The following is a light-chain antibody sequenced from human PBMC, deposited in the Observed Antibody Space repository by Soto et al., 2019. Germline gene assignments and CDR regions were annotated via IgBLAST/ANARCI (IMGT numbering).Light chain of an antibody. CDR2: DAS. V-gene: IGKV1-5*01. J-gene: IGKJ1*01. CDR1: QSISSW. Sequence: DIQMTQSPSTLSASVGDRVTITCRASQSISSWLAWYRQKPGKAPKLLIYDASSLESGVPSRFSGSGSGTEFSLTISSLQPDDCATYYCQQYNSYPWTFGQGTKVEI. CDR3: QQYNSYPWT.